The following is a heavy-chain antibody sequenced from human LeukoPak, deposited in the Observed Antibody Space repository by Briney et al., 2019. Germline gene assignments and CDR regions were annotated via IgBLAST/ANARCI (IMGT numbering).Heavy chain of an antibody. V-gene: IGHV1-69*01. D-gene: IGHD3-10*02. CDR3: ARGNLMSVGAFDI. CDR1: GGTFSIYA. Sequence: SVKVSCKASGGTFSIYAISWVRQAPGQGLEWMGGIIPIFGTANYAQKFQGRVTITADESTSTAYMELSSLRSEDTAVYYCARGNLMSVGAFDIWGQGTMVTVSS. CDR2: IIPIFGTA. J-gene: IGHJ3*02.